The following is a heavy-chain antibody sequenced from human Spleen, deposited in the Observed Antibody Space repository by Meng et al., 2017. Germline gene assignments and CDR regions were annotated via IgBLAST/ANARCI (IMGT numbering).Heavy chain of an antibody. J-gene: IGHJ5*02. D-gene: IGHD6-19*01. CDR1: GGSISTRGYY. V-gene: IGHV4-39*01. CDR3: VRSSGWVRTGFDP. CDR2: TGHSGIT. Sequence: QLRESGPALVRPPQTLSLTCSVSGGSISTRGYYWGWIRQPPGKGLEWIGSTGHSGITYYTPSLKSRVTVSIDTSKSQFSLKLTSVTAADTAVYYCVRSSGWVRTGFDPWGQGTLVTVSS.